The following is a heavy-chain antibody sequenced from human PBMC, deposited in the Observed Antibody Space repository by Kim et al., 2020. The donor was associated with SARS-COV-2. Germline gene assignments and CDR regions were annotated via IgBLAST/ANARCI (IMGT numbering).Heavy chain of an antibody. CDR3: ARDLSGSKDAFDI. D-gene: IGHD1-26*01. CDR1: GFTFNNYW. Sequence: GGSLRLSCAASGFTFNNYWMSWVRQAPGEGLECVANINQDGSAKYYVGSVKGRFTVSRDNAENSLYLQMSGLRDEDTAVYYCARDLSGSKDAFDIWGQGTMVTVSS. V-gene: IGHV3-7*03. J-gene: IGHJ3*02. CDR2: INQDGSAK.